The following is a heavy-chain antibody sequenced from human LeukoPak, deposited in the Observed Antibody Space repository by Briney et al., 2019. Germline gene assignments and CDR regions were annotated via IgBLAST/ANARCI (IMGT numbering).Heavy chain of an antibody. CDR2: IKSKTDGGTT. V-gene: IGHV3-15*01. D-gene: IGHD2-15*01. CDR3: ATIAAATIFDY. J-gene: IGHJ4*02. Sequence: GGSLRLSCAASGFTLSNAWMSWVRQVPGKGLEWVGRIKSKTDGGTTDYAAPAKGRFTISRNDSKNTLYLQMYSLKTEDTAVYYCATIAAATIFDYWGQGTLVTVSS. CDR1: GFTLSNAW.